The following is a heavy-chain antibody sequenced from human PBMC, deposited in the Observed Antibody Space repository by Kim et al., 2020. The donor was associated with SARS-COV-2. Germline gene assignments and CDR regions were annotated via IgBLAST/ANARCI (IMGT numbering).Heavy chain of an antibody. D-gene: IGHD3-22*01. CDR3: TTDSKDDYYDSSGYFRWFDP. CDR1: GFTFSNAW. V-gene: IGHV3-15*01. J-gene: IGHJ5*02. Sequence: GGSLRLSCAASGFTFSNAWMSWVRQAPGKGLEWVGRIKSKTDGGTTDYAAPVKGRFTISRDDSKNTLYLQMNSLKTEDTAVYYCTTDSKDDYYDSSGYFRWFDPWGQGTLVTVSS. CDR2: IKSKTDGGTT.